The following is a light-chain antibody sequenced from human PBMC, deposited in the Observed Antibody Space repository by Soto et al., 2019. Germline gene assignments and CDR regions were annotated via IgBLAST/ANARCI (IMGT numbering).Light chain of an antibody. J-gene: IGLJ1*01. Sequence: QSALTQPPSASGSPGQSVAISCTGTSSDVGGYNYVSWYQQHPGKAPKLMIYEVNKRPSGVPDRVSGSKSGNTASLTVSGLQAEDEADYYCSSYAGSSNVFGTGTKV. V-gene: IGLV2-8*01. CDR1: SSDVGGYNY. CDR2: EVN. CDR3: SSYAGSSNV.